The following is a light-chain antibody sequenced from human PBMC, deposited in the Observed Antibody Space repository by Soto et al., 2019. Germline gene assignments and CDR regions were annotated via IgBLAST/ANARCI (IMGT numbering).Light chain of an antibody. J-gene: IGLJ3*02. V-gene: IGLV1-44*01. CDR2: STN. Sequence: QSVLTQPPSASGTPGQRVTISCSGSSSNIGTNTVNWYHQLPGTAPKLLIYSTNQRPSGVPDRFSGPKSGTSASLAISGLQSEDEADYYCAAWDDSLNGPVFGGGTKLTVL. CDR3: AAWDDSLNGPV. CDR1: SSNIGTNT.